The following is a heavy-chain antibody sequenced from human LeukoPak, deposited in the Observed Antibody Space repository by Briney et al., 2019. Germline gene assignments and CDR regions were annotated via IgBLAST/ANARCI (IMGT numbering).Heavy chain of an antibody. CDR1: AFTFSSYW. Sequence: GGSLRLSCAASAFTFSSYWMHWVRQAPGKGLVWVSRINNDGISTSYADSVKGRFTISRDNAKNTLYLQMNSLRAEDTAVYYCAKGGATVNDYWGQGTLVTVSS. CDR2: INNDGIST. J-gene: IGHJ4*02. CDR3: AKGGATVNDY. V-gene: IGHV3-74*01. D-gene: IGHD4-17*01.